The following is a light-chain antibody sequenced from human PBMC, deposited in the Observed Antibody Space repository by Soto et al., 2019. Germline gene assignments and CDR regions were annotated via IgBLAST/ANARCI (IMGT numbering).Light chain of an antibody. V-gene: IGLV2-14*01. J-gene: IGLJ2*01. CDR3: SSYTITSTVV. CDR2: EVS. CDR1: SSDVGTYKY. Sequence: QAVLTQPASVSGSPGQSITISCTGTSSDVGTYKYVSWYQQHPGKAPKLMIYEVSNRPSGVSRRFSGSKSGNTASLTISGLQAEDEADYFCSSYTITSTVVFGGGTKVTVL.